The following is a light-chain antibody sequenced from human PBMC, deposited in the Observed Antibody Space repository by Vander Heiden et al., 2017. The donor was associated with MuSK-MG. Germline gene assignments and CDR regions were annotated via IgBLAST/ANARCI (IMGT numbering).Light chain of an antibody. Sequence: SYELPQPPPVSVSPGQTARMTCTVDAVPKKYAYWYQQKSGQAPVLVSYEDSKRPSGIPERVSGASSGTMATLTSSGAQVEDEADYYCDSTDSSRRVFGGGTKLTVL. CDR1: AVPKKY. J-gene: IGLJ2*01. CDR2: EDS. CDR3: DSTDSSRRV. V-gene: IGLV3-10*01.